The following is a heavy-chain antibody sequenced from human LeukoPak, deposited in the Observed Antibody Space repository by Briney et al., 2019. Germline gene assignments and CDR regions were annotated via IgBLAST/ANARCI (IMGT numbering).Heavy chain of an antibody. CDR3: ARGKIGVAARRLDY. V-gene: IGHV1-8*01. CDR2: MNHNSGNT. Sequence: GASVKVSCKASGYTFTSYDINWVRQATGQGLEWMGWMNHNSGNTGYAQKFQGRVTMTRNTSISTAYMELSSLRSEDTAVYYCARGKIGVAARRLDYWGQGTLVTVSS. D-gene: IGHD6-6*01. J-gene: IGHJ4*02. CDR1: GYTFTSYD.